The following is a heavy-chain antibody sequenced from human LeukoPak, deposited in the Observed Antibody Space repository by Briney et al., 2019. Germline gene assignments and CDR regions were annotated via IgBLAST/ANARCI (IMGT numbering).Heavy chain of an antibody. CDR1: GFTFSSYG. D-gene: IGHD3-22*01. Sequence: PGGSLRLSCAASGFTFSSYGMHWFRQAPGKGLEWVAVISSDGNSKNYVDSVKGRFTFSRDNSKNTLYLQMNSLRAEDTAVYYCAKGNDIGGYYYPYFDYWGQGTLVTVSS. J-gene: IGHJ4*02. V-gene: IGHV3-30*18. CDR3: AKGNDIGGYYYPYFDY. CDR2: ISSDGNSK.